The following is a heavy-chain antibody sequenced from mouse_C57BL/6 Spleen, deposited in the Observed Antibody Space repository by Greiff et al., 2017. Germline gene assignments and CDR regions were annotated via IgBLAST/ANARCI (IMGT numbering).Heavy chain of an antibody. J-gene: IGHJ1*03. D-gene: IGHD1-1*01. Sequence: VQLQQSGAELVKPGASVKISCKASGYAFSSYWMNWVKQRPGKGLEWIGQIYPGDGDTNYNGAFKVKATLTAYKSASKAYMQLSSLTSEDSAVYFCAKDYGSPYWYFDVWGTGTTVTVSS. V-gene: IGHV1-80*01. CDR3: AKDYGSPYWYFDV. CDR1: GYAFSSYW. CDR2: IYPGDGDT.